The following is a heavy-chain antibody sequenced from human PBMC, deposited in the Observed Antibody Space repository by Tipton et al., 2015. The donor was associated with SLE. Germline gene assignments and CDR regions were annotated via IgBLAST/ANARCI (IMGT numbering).Heavy chain of an antibody. CDR2: VNTDGSSS. Sequence: GSLRLSCTASGFTFGDYAMSWFRQAPGKGLVWVSGVNTDGSSSYYADSVKGRFTISRDNAKNTLYLQMNSLRDEDTAAYHCVDVDRCWGQGTLVTVSS. J-gene: IGHJ1*01. CDR3: VDVDRC. CDR1: GFTFGDYA. V-gene: IGHV3-74*01. D-gene: IGHD3-22*01.